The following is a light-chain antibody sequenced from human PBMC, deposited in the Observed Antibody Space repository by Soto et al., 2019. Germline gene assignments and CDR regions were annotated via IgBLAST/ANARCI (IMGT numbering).Light chain of an antibody. CDR3: QQSYSPPPWA. CDR1: QSISFY. Sequence: DIQMTQSPSSLSATVGDRVTITCRASQSISFYLNWYQQKPGKAPNLLIYATSSLQSGVPSTFSGSGSGTDFNLNIISLQPEDFATYYCQQSYSPPPWAFGQGTEVEIK. V-gene: IGKV1-39*01. CDR2: ATS. J-gene: IGKJ1*01.